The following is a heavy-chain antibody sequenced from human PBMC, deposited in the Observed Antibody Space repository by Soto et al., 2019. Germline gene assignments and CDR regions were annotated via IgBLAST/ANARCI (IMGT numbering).Heavy chain of an antibody. CDR3: ARMRYYYGSGSWYYFDY. D-gene: IGHD3-10*01. CDR1: GYTFTSYG. V-gene: IGHV1-18*01. J-gene: IGHJ4*02. Sequence: ASVKVSCKASGYTFTSYGISWVRQAPGQGLEWMGWISAYNGNTNYAQKLQGRVTMTTDTSTSTAYMELRSLRSDDTAVYYCARMRYYYGSGSWYYFDYWGQGTLVTVSS. CDR2: ISAYNGNT.